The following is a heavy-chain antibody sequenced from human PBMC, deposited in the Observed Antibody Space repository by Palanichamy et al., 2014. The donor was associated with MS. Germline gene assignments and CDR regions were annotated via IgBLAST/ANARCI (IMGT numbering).Heavy chain of an antibody. CDR2: ISAYNGDT. J-gene: IGHJ4*02. CDR3: ASDSSGWYVPYF. CDR1: GDTFSSFG. V-gene: IGHV1-18*01. D-gene: IGHD6-19*01. Sequence: QVQLVQSGADVKKPGASVKVSCRASGDTFSSFGITWVRQAPGQGLEWMGWISAYNGDTNYAQRLQGRVTMTTDTSTSTAYMELRSLRSDDTAMYYCASDSSGWYVPYFWGQGTLVTVSS.